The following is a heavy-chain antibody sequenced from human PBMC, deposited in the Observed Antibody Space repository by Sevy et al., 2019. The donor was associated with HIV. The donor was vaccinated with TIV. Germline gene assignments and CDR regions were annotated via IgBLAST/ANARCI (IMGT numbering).Heavy chain of an antibody. CDR2: IKQDGSVK. D-gene: IGHD6-13*01. J-gene: IGHJ4*02. Sequence: GGSLRLSCAASGFTLNSYWMSWVRQAPGKGLEWVANIKQDGSVKYYVDSVKGRFTISRDNARTLVYLQMSSLTAEDTALYYCVRAIAADASLWGQGILVTVSS. CDR3: VRAIAADASL. V-gene: IGHV3-7*01. CDR1: GFTLNSYW.